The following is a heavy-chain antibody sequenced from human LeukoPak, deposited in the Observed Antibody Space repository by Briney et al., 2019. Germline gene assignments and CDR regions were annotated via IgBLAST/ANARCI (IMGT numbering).Heavy chain of an antibody. CDR3: TRGQGLYY. CDR2: IRRKVYGGTA. V-gene: IGHV3-49*03. Sequence: PGGSLRLSCAASGFTFSDSTMSWYRQAPWKGLEWVGFIRRKVYGGTAEYAASVKGRFTISRDDSKSIAYLQMDSLKIEDSAVYYCTRGQGLYYWGQGTLVIVSS. CDR1: GFTFSDST. D-gene: IGHD3/OR15-3a*01. J-gene: IGHJ4*02.